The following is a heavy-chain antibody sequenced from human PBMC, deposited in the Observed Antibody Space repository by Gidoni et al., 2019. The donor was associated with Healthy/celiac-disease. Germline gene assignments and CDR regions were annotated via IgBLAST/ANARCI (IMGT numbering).Heavy chain of an antibody. V-gene: IGHV3-9*01. D-gene: IGHD7-27*01. J-gene: IGHJ6*02. Sequence: AASGFTFDDYAMHWVRQAPGKGLEWVSGISWNSGSIGYADSVKGRFTISRDNAKNSLYLQMNSLRAEDTALYYCAKDQRELGIMGSYYYGMDVWGQGTTVTVSS. CDR1: GFTFDDYA. CDR3: AKDQRELGIMGSYYYGMDV. CDR2: ISWNSGSI.